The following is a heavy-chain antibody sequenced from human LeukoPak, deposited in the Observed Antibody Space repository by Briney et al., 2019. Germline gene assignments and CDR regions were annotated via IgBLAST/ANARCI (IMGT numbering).Heavy chain of an antibody. CDR2: IYSAGGT. CDR1: GFTVSNNY. Sequence: GGSLRLSCAASGFTVSNNYMSWVRRAAGKGLEWVALIYSAGGTYYADSVKGRFTISRDNSKKTLHLQMNSLRAEDTAVYYCVRNSGELGAWGQGTLVTVSS. J-gene: IGHJ5*02. CDR3: VRNSGELGA. D-gene: IGHD2-21*01. V-gene: IGHV3-53*01.